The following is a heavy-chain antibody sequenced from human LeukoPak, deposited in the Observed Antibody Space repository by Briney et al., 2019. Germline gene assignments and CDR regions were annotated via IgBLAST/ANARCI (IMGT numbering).Heavy chain of an antibody. CDR1: GFTFSSYS. Sequence: GGSLRLSCAASGFTFSSYSMHWVRQAPGKGLEWVAVISYDGSNKYYADSVKGRFTISRDNSKNTLYLQMNSLRAEDTAVYYRAKGAPYSSLDYWGQGTLVTVSS. D-gene: IGHD6-19*01. J-gene: IGHJ4*02. CDR3: AKGAPYSSLDY. CDR2: ISYDGSNK. V-gene: IGHV3-30*18.